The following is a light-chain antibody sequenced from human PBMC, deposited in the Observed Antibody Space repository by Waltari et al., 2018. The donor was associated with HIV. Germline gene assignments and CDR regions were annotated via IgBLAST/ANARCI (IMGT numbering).Light chain of an antibody. CDR3: QQFDDWEYT. J-gene: IGKJ2*01. Sequence: PGDSVSLSCRASKNVNRDYLAWYQQRRGQPPTLLVSGTSVRAPGVPDRFSGSGSGTVFTLTINRLEPEDFTTYLCQQFDDWEYTFGQGTHL. V-gene: IGKV3-20*01. CDR2: GTS. CDR1: KNVNRDY.